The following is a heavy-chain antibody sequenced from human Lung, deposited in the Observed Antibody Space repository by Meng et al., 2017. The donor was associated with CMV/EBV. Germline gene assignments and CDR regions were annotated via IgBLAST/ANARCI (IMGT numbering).Heavy chain of an antibody. D-gene: IGHD3-3*01. J-gene: IGHJ5*02. Sequence: ASVXVSCKASGYTFSTYTIIWVRQAPGQGLEWMGWISPYNGDTNYAPKFQGRVSMTTDTSTSTAYLELRSLRSDDTAVYYCARGYDFWSAYYLIDPWGQGTRVTGAS. CDR1: GYTFSTYT. CDR3: ARGYDFWSAYYLIDP. CDR2: ISPYNGDT. V-gene: IGHV1-18*01.